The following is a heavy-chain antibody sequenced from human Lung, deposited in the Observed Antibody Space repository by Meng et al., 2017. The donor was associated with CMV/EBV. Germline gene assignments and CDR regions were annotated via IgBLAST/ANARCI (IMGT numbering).Heavy chain of an antibody. Sequence: DVQLVESGGGLVQPGGSLRLSCSVSGFTFSDYNIHWVRQAPGKGLVWVSRINTDANERTYEDSVKGRFSITRDNAKNTVFLQMNSLRAEDTAIYYCARDRDWELFDYWGQGILVTAPQ. CDR3: ARDRDWELFDY. D-gene: IGHD3-10*01. CDR1: GFTFSDYN. CDR2: INTDANER. J-gene: IGHJ4*02. V-gene: IGHV3-74*03.